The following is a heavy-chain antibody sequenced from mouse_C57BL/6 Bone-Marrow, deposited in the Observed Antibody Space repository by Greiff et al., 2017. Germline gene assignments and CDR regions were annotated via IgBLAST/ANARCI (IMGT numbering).Heavy chain of an antibody. Sequence: QVQLQQSGAELAKPGASVKLSCKASGYTFTSYRMHWVKQRPGQGLEWIGYINPRSGYTKYNQKFKDKATLTADKSSSTAYMQLSWLTYEVSAVYYCARNFVTTVIARYAMDYWGQGTTVTVSS. CDR1: GYTFTSYR. CDR2: INPRSGYT. J-gene: IGHJ4*01. CDR3: ARNFVTTVIARYAMDY. D-gene: IGHD1-1*01. V-gene: IGHV1-7*01.